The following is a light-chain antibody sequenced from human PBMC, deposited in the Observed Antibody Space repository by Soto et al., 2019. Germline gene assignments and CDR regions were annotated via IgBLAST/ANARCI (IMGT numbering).Light chain of an antibody. V-gene: IGLV2-14*03. Sequence: QAGLTQPASVSGSPGQSITIYCIGTGSDIGGYNYVSWYQQHPGKAPTLMIYDVWARPLGVSHRFSGSKSGNTASLTISGLQGDDEADYYCSSYTADMTYVFGTGTKVTAL. CDR2: DVW. J-gene: IGLJ1*01. CDR3: SSYTADMTYV. CDR1: GSDIGGYNY.